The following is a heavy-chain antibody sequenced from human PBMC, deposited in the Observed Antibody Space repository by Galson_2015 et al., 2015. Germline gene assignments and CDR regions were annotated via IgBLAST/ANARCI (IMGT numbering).Heavy chain of an antibody. V-gene: IGHV3-48*03. CDR1: AFAFSIYE. J-gene: IGHJ6*03. D-gene: IGHD4-23*01. CDR2: ITSTGDTT. Sequence: SLRLSCAASAFAFSIYEMNWIRQAPGKGLEWVSYITSTGDTTYYADSVKARFAVSRDNAKNSLFLQMNSLRAEDTALYYCAKTTVAAGSSWYMDAWGKGTTVTVSS. CDR3: AKTTVAAGSSWYMDA.